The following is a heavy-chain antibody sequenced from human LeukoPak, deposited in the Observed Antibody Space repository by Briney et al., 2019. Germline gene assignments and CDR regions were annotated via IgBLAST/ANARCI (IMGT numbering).Heavy chain of an antibody. CDR2: INIYSAVTT. J-gene: IGHJ4*02. CDR1: GGSISSSSYY. CDR3: AKADEWDNSGYYIDY. D-gene: IGHD5-12*01. V-gene: IGHV4-39*01. Sequence: PSETLFLTCSVSGGSISSSSYYRSWVRQPPGKGLEWIGNINIYSAVTTFYSPSLKSRVTISVDTSKNQFSLRLTSVTAADTAVYFCAKADEWDNSGYYIDYWGQGSLVTVSS.